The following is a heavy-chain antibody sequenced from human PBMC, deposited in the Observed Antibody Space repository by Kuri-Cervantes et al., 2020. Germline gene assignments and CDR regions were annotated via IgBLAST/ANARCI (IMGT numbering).Heavy chain of an antibody. D-gene: IGHD5-18*01. CDR2: IYTSGST. V-gene: IGHV4-61*02. CDR3: ARDSYSYGSNYYYYYGMDV. J-gene: IGHJ6*02. CDR1: GGSISSGSYY. Sequence: SETLSLTCTVSGGSISSGSYYWSWIRQPAGKGLEWIGRIYTSGSTNYNPSLKSRVTISVDTSKNQFSLKLSSVTAADTAVYYCARDSYSYGSNYYYYYGMDVWGQGTTVTVSS.